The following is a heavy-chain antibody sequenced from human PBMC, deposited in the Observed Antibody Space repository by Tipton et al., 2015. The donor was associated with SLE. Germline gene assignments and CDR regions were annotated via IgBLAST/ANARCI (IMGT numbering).Heavy chain of an antibody. D-gene: IGHD6-13*01. CDR3: ARDSVSSNWGSAFDI. CDR1: GGSISSGSYY. Sequence: TLSLTCTVSGGSISSGSYYWSWILQPAGKGLEWIGHIYTSGSTNYKPSLKSRGTISVDTSKNQFSLKLSSVTAADTAVYYCARDSVSSNWGSAFDIWGQGTMVTVSS. J-gene: IGHJ3*02. V-gene: IGHV4-61*09. CDR2: IYTSGST.